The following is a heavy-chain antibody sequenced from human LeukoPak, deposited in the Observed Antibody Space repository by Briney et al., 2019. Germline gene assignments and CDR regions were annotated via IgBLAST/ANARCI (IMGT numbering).Heavy chain of an antibody. Sequence: GGSLRPSCAASGFTFSSYAMSWVRQAPGKGLEWVSAISGSGDSTYYGDSVKGRFTISRDNSKNTLYLQMNSLRAEDTAVYYCAKTRPLDSSSWSHGDYWGQGTLVTVSS. V-gene: IGHV3-23*01. CDR3: AKTRPLDSSSWSHGDY. D-gene: IGHD6-13*01. CDR2: ISGSGDST. CDR1: GFTFSSYA. J-gene: IGHJ4*02.